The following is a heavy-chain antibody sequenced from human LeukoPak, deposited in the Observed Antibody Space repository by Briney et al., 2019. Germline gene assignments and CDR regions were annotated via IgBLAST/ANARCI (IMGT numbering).Heavy chain of an antibody. CDR2: IYYGGST. CDR1: GGSISSSDDY. D-gene: IGHD1-26*01. CDR3: AGGVGATTYF. J-gene: IGHJ4*02. V-gene: IGHV4-39*05. Sequence: SETPSLTCTVSGGSISSSDDYWGWIRQPPGKGLEWIGVIYYGGSTYYHPSLKSRVTISMDTSKSQFSLRLTSVTAADTAVYYCAGGVGATTYFWGQGTLVTVSS.